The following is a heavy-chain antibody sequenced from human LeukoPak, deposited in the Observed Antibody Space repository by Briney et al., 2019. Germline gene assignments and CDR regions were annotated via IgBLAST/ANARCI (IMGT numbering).Heavy chain of an antibody. CDR3: AREKAYDSSGYYRSNDAFAI. V-gene: IGHV4-59*01. D-gene: IGHD3-22*01. CDR2: IYYSGST. J-gene: IGHJ3*02. Sequence: PSETLSLTCTVSGGSISSYYWSWIRQPPGKGLEWIGYIYYSGSTNYNPSLKSRVTISVDTSKNQFSLKLSSVTAADTAVYYCAREKAYDSSGYYRSNDAFAIWGQGTMVTVSS. CDR1: GGSISSYY.